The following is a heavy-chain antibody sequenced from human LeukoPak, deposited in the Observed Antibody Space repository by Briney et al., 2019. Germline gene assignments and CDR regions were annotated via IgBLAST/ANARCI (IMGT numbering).Heavy chain of an antibody. Sequence: GGSLRLSCAASGFTFSSYGMHWVRQAPGQGLEWVAVIWYDGSNKCYADSVKGRFTISRDNSKNTLYLQMNSLRAEDTAVYYCALGYCSSTSCYAGQYWGQGTLVTVSS. J-gene: IGHJ4*02. CDR3: ALGYCSSTSCYAGQY. CDR2: IWYDGSNK. V-gene: IGHV3-33*01. D-gene: IGHD2-2*01. CDR1: GFTFSSYG.